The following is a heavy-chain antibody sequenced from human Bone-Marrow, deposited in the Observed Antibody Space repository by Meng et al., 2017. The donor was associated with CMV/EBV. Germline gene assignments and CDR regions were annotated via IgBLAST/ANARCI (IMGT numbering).Heavy chain of an antibody. J-gene: IGHJ6*02. Sequence: KVSCKGSGYSFTSYWIGWVRQMPGKGLEWMGIIYPGDSDTRYSPSFQGQVTISADKSISTAYLQWSSLKASDTAMYYCARQRYYYASSGDDYYYYGMDVWGQGTTVTVSS. V-gene: IGHV5-51*01. CDR2: IYPGDSDT. D-gene: IGHD3-22*01. CDR1: GYSFTSYW. CDR3: ARQRYYYASSGDDYYYYGMDV.